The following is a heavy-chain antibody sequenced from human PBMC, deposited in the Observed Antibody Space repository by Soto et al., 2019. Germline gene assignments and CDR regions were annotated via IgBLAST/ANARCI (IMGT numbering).Heavy chain of an antibody. J-gene: IGHJ4*02. V-gene: IGHV3-74*01. CDR2: IKTDGTAT. Sequence: EVQLVESGGGLVQPGGSLRLSCAASGFTFSSYWMHWVRQDPGKGLVWVSSIKTDGTATQYEDSVKGRFTVSRDNANNTLYLQMNSLRAEDTAVYYCAKDLSWGQCDYWGQGTLVTVSS. CDR1: GFTFSSYW. CDR3: AKDLSWGQCDY. D-gene: IGHD3-16*01.